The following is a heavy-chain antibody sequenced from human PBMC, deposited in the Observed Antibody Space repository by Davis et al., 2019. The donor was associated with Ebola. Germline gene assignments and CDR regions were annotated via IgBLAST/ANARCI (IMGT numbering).Heavy chain of an antibody. Sequence: PGGSLRLSCTVSGGSISSYFWTWIRQPPGKGLEWIGYIYYSGSTNYNPSLKSRVTISADTSRNQFSLRLSTVTAADTAVYYCARGQGFMDVWGKGTTVTVSS. CDR3: ARGQGFMDV. V-gene: IGHV4-59*01. CDR2: IYYSGST. J-gene: IGHJ6*03. CDR1: GGSISSYF.